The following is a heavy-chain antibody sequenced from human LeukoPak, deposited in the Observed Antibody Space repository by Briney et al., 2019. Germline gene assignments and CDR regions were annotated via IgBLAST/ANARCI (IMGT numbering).Heavy chain of an antibody. V-gene: IGHV1-8*01. J-gene: IGHJ3*02. Sequence: GASVKVSCKASGYTFTSYDINWVRQATGQGLEWMGWMNPNSGNTGYAQKFQGRVTMTRNTSISTAYMELSSLRSEDTAVYYCARRKYYYDSSGYHWGFDAFDIWGQGTMVTVSS. D-gene: IGHD3-22*01. CDR2: MNPNSGNT. CDR1: GYTFTSYD. CDR3: ARRKYYYDSSGYHWGFDAFDI.